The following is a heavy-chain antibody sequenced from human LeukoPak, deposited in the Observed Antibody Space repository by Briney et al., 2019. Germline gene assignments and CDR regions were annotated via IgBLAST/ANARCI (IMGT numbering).Heavy chain of an antibody. D-gene: IGHD5-18*01. CDR2: INPNSGGT. J-gene: IGHJ4*02. Sequence: ASVKVSCKASGYTFTGYYMHWVRQAPGQGLEWMGRINPNSGGTNYAQKFQGRVTMTRDTSISTAYMELSRLRSDDTAVYYCARVSGTQLWLLEYWGQGTLVTVSS. CDR1: GYTFTGYY. CDR3: ARVSGTQLWLLEY. V-gene: IGHV1-2*06.